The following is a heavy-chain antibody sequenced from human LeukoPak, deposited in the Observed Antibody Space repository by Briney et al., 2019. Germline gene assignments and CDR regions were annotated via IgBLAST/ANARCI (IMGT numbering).Heavy chain of an antibody. J-gene: IGHJ3*02. D-gene: IGHD3-3*01. CDR2: INSNRGGT. V-gene: IGHV1-2*02. CDR3: ARDHGDDAFDI. CDR1: GYTFTNYY. Sequence: ASVKVSCKASGYTFTNYYIHSVRQAPGQGLEWMGWINSNRGGTNYAQKFQGRVTMTRDTSISTAYMELRSVRSDDTAVYYCARDHGDDAFDIWGPGTMVTVSS.